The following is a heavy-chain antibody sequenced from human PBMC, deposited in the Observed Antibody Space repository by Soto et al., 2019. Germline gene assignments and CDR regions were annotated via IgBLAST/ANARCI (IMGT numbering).Heavy chain of an antibody. D-gene: IGHD5-18*01. CDR3: AKGIQLGRLVHY. CDR1: GFTFSSYG. J-gene: IGHJ4*02. CDR2: IWYDGSNK. V-gene: IGHV3-33*06. Sequence: QVQLVESGGGVVQPGRSLRLSCAASGFTFSSYGMHWVRQAPGKGLEWVAVIWYDGSNKYYADSVKGRFTISRDNSKNTLYLQTNSLRAEHTALYYCAKGIQLGRLVHYWGQGTLVTVSS.